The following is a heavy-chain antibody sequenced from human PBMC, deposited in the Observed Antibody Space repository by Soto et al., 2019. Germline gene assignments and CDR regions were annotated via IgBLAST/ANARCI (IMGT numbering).Heavy chain of an antibody. D-gene: IGHD3-22*01. CDR3: ARDRVTMIVVNGMDV. V-gene: IGHV3-74*01. CDR1: GFTFSSYW. J-gene: IGHJ6*02. Sequence: EVQLVESGGGLVQPGGSLRLSCAASGFTFSSYWMHWVRQAPGKGLVWVSRINSDGSSTSYADSVKGRFTISRDNGKNTLYLQMNSLRAEDTAVYYCARDRVTMIVVNGMDVWGQGTTVTVSS. CDR2: INSDGSST.